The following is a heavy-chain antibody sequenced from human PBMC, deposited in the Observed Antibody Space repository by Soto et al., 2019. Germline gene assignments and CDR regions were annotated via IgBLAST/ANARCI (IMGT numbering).Heavy chain of an antibody. CDR2: ISWNSGSI. CDR3: AKDPGPGYCSSTSCYSGFDY. V-gene: IGHV3-9*01. CDR1: GDSFEVYA. Sequence: CAACGDSFEVYAMDWSLKDPGKGLEWVSGISWNSGSIGYADSVKGRFTISRDNAKNSLYLQMNSLRAEDTALYYCAKDPGPGYCSSTSCYSGFDYWGQGTLVTVSS. J-gene: IGHJ4*02. D-gene: IGHD2-2*02.